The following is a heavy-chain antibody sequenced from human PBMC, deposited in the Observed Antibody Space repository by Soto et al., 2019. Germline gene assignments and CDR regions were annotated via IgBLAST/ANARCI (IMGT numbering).Heavy chain of an antibody. CDR1: GDSINSDKYY. J-gene: IGHJ4*02. V-gene: IGHV4-39*01. D-gene: IGHD2-21*02. Sequence: SETLSLTCSVSGDSINSDKYYWGWIRQPPGKGLEWIGSIYYRGNTYYNPSLQTRVTISLDRSKSPFSLKLTSVTAADSAVYFCAGLEGTATISDYLCFWGQGALVT. CDR2: IYYRGNT. CDR3: AGLEGTATISDYLCF.